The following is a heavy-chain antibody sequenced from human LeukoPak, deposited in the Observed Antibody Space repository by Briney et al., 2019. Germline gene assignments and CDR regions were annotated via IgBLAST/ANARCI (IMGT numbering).Heavy chain of an antibody. V-gene: IGHV4-38-2*02. J-gene: IGHJ4*02. CDR3: ARIGPDYYDSTPLKDY. CDR1: GYSISSGYY. D-gene: IGHD3-22*01. CDR2: IYYSGSS. Sequence: PSETLSLTCTVSGYSISSGYYWGWIRQPPGKGLQWIWSIYYSGSSYYNPSLKSRVTISVDTSENQFSLKLTSVTAADTAVYYCARIGPDYYDSTPLKDYWGQGTLVTVSS.